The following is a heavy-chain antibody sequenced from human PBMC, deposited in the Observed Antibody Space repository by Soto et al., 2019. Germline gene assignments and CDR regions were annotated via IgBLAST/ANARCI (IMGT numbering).Heavy chain of an antibody. CDR3: AGRDYAALFDY. D-gene: IGHD4-17*01. CDR2: MNPNSGNT. Sequence: QVQLVQSGAEVKKPGASVKVSCKASGYTFTSYDINWVRQATGQGLEWMGWMNPNSGNTGYGQKFEGXXTXTXITSISTAYMELSSLRSEDTAVYYCAGRDYAALFDYWGQGTLVTVSS. V-gene: IGHV1-8*01. CDR1: GYTFTSYD. J-gene: IGHJ4*02.